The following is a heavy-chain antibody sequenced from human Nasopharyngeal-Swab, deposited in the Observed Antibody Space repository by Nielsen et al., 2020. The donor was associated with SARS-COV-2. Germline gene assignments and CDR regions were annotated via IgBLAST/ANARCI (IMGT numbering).Heavy chain of an antibody. J-gene: IGHJ4*02. D-gene: IGHD3-10*01. V-gene: IGHV3-7*02. CDR2: IKQVGSEK. CDR1: GFTFSSYA. Sequence: GESLKISCAASGFTFSSYAMSWVRQAPGKGLEWVANIKQVGSEKYYVDSVKGRFTISRDNAKNSLYLQMNSLRAEDTAVYYCATSYTMVRGVMGYYFDYWGQGTLVTVSS. CDR3: ATSYTMVRGVMGYYFDY.